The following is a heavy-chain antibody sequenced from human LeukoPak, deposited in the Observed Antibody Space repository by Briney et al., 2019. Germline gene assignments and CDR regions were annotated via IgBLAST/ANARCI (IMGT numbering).Heavy chain of an antibody. CDR3: ARGYSGYDSNYYYYYGMDV. Sequence: SVKVSCKASGGTFSSYAIGWVRQAPGQGLEWMGRIIPILGIANYAQKFQGRVTITADKSTSTAYMELSSLRSEDTAVYYCARGYSGYDSNYYYYYGMDVWGQGTTVTVSS. J-gene: IGHJ6*02. CDR2: IIPILGIA. CDR1: GGTFSSYA. V-gene: IGHV1-69*04. D-gene: IGHD5-12*01.